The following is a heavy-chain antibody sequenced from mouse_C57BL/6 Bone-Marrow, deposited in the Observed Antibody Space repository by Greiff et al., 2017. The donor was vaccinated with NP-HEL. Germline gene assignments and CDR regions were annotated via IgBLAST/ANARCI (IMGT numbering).Heavy chain of an antibody. CDR2: ISSGGSYT. CDR3: ARHKSNWLAY. V-gene: IGHV5-6*02. CDR1: GFTFSSYG. D-gene: IGHD1-3*01. J-gene: IGHJ3*01. Sequence: EVMLVESGGDLVKPGGSLKLSCAASGFTFSSYGMSWVRQTPDKRLEWVATISSGGSYTYYPDSVKGRFTISRDNAKNTLYLQMSSLKSEDTAMYYCARHKSNWLAYWGQGTLVTVSA.